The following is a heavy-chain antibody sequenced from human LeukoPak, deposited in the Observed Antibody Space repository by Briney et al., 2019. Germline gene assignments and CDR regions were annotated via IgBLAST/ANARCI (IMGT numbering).Heavy chain of an antibody. Sequence: PSETLSLTCTVSGGSISSYYWSWIRQPPGKGLEWIGYIYYSGSTNYNPSLKSRVTISVDTSKNQFSLKLSSVTAADTAVYYCARSALRHYDILTGYYYTGAFDIWGQGTMVTVSS. CDR2: IYYSGST. CDR3: ARSALRHYDILTGYYYTGAFDI. CDR1: GGSISSYY. J-gene: IGHJ3*02. V-gene: IGHV4-59*12. D-gene: IGHD3-9*01.